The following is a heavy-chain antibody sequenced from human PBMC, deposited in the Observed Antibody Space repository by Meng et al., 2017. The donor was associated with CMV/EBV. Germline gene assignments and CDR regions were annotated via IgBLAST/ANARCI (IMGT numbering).Heavy chain of an antibody. V-gene: IGHV3-30*02. CDR2: IRYDGSNK. CDR3: AREREFVHYFDY. CDR1: GFTFSSYG. Sequence: LSLTCAASGFTFSSYGMHWVRQAPGKGLEWVAFIRYDGSNKYYADSVKGRFTISRDNSKNTLYLQMNSLRAEDTAVYYCAREREFVHYFDYWGQGTLVTVSS. D-gene: IGHD3-10*01. J-gene: IGHJ4*02.